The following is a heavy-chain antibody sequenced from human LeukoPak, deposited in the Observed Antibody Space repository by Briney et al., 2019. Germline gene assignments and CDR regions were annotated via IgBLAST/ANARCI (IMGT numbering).Heavy chain of an antibody. D-gene: IGHD4-17*01. J-gene: IGHJ1*01. CDR2: IIPIFGTA. V-gene: IGHV1-69*01. CDR3: VRGVSAVTQNPFQH. CDR1: GGTFSSYA. Sequence: ASVKVSCKASGGTFSSYAISWVRQAPGQGLEWMGGIIPIFGTANYAQKFQGRVTITADESTSTAYMELSSLRSEDTAVYYCVRGVSAVTQNPFQHWGQGTLVTVSS.